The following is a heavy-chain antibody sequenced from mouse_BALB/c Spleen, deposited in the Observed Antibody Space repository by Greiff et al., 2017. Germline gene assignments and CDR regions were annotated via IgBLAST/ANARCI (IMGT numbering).Heavy chain of an antibody. D-gene: IGHD1-1*01. CDR1: GFTFSSYA. Sequence: DVMLVESGGGLVKPGGSLKLSCAASGFTFSSYAMSWVRQTPEKRLEWVASISSGGSTYYPDSVKGRFTISRDNARNILYLQMSSLRSEDTAMYYCARWGYYGSSYGGNYFDYWGQGTTLTVSS. CDR2: ISSGGST. J-gene: IGHJ2*01. CDR3: ARWGYYGSSYGGNYFDY. V-gene: IGHV5-6-5*01.